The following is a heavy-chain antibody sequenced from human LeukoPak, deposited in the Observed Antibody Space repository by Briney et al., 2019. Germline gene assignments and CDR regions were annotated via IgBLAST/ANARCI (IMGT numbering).Heavy chain of an antibody. J-gene: IGHJ4*02. Sequence: GGSLRLSCAASGFSFSNYAMSWVRQAPGKGLEWVSAISGSGGSTYYADSVKGRFTISRDNSKNTLYLQMNSLRAEDTAVYYCARGVVPAAFDYWGQGTLVTASS. CDR1: GFSFSNYA. CDR2: ISGSGGST. V-gene: IGHV3-23*01. CDR3: ARGVVPAAFDY. D-gene: IGHD2-2*01.